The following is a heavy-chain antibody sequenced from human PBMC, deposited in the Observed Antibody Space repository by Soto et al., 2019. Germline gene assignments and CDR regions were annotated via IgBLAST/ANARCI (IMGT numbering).Heavy chain of an antibody. V-gene: IGHV1-46*01. CDR2: INPSGGST. J-gene: IGHJ6*02. Sequence: RAPGQGLEWMGIINPSGGSTSYAQKFQGRVTMTRDTSTSTVYMELSSLRSEDTAVYYCAREPLYYGMDVWGQGTTVTVSS. CDR3: AREPLYYGMDV.